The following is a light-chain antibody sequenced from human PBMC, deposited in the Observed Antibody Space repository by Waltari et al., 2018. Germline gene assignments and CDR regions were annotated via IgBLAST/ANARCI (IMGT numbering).Light chain of an antibody. CDR2: GTS. V-gene: IGKV3-20*01. CDR3: HQYHNSPQT. CDR1: HSVNSAY. J-gene: IGKJ1*01. Sequence: EIELTQSPGTLSLSPGDRATLSCRASHSVNSAYLACYQQKRGQAPRLLIYGTSTRATGISERFSGSGSGTDFILTISRLEPEDFAIYYCHQYHNSPQTFGQGTKVEI.